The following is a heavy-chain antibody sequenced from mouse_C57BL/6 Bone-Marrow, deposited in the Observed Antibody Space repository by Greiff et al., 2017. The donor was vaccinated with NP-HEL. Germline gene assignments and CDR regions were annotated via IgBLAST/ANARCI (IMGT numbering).Heavy chain of an antibody. D-gene: IGHD1-1*01. Sequence: EVQVVESGEGLVKPGGSLKLSCAASGFTFSSYAMSWVRQTPEKRLEWVAYISSGGDYIYYADTVKGRFTISRDNARNTLYLQMSSLKSEDTAMYYCTREGTYGNYAMDYWGQGTSVTVSS. J-gene: IGHJ4*01. V-gene: IGHV5-9-1*02. CDR3: TREGTYGNYAMDY. CDR1: GFTFSSYA. CDR2: ISSGGDYI.